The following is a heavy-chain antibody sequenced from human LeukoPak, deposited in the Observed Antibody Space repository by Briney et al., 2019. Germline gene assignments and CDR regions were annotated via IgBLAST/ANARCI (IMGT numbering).Heavy chain of an antibody. CDR2: INAGNGNT. V-gene: IGHV1-3*01. D-gene: IGHD5-24*01. CDR1: GYSFSTXT. J-gene: IGHJ4*02. CDR3: AREIDRDDYNRFFDY. Sequence: GASVKVSFKASGYSFSTXTXNWVRQAPGQRLEXMXXINAGNGNTKYSQKFQGRVTITRDTSASTAYMEMRSLRSEDTAVYYCAREIDRDDYNRFFDYWGQGTLVTVSS.